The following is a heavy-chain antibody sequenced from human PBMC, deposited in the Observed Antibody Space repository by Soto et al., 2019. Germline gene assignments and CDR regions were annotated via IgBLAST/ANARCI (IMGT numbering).Heavy chain of an antibody. CDR1: EGSLMTYY. J-gene: IGHJ6*02. D-gene: IGHD3-10*01. Sequence: SETLCLTCKAAEGSLMTYYCSRNRQPPGKGLEWIGYIYYSGSTNYNPSLKSRVTISVDTSKNQFSLKLSSVTAADTAVYYCARSPGGSGSYYKDYYYYGIDVWGQWTTATVS. V-gene: IGHV4-59*08. CDR2: IYYSGST. CDR3: ARSPGGSGSYYKDYYYYGIDV.